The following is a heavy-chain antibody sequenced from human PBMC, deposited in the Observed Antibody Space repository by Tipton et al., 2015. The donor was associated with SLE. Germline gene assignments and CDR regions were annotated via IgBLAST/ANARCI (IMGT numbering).Heavy chain of an antibody. CDR2: IYYSGST. CDR1: GGSISSHY. Sequence: TLSLTCTVSGGSISSHYWSWIRQPPGKGLEWIGYIYYSGSTNYNPSLKSRVTISVDTSKNQFSLKLSSVTAADTAVYYCARDAAYGPADYWGQGTLVTVSS. D-gene: IGHD3-10*01. J-gene: IGHJ4*02. V-gene: IGHV4-59*11. CDR3: ARDAAYGPADY.